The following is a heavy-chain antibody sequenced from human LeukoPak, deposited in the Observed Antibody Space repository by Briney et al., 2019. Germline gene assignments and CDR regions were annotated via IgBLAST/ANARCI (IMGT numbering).Heavy chain of an antibody. J-gene: IGHJ5*02. D-gene: IGHD2-2*01. CDR3: AKAASSTSSGWFDP. V-gene: IGHV3-43*01. CDR1: GFTFDDYS. Sequence: GGSLRLSCAASGFTFDDYSMHWVRQAAGKGLEWVSLISWDGGSTYYADSVKGRFTISRGNSKNSLYLQMNSLRTEDTALYYCAKAASSTSSGWFDPWGQGTPVTVSS. CDR2: ISWDGGST.